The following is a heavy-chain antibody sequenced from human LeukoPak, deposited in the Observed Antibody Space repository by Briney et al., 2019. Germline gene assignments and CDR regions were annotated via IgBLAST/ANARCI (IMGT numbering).Heavy chain of an antibody. D-gene: IGHD4-17*01. CDR1: GFSLSINGVG. CDR3: AHRRDYGNIRTNWFDP. J-gene: IGHJ5*02. Sequence: ESGPTLVKPTQTLTLTCTFSGFSLSINGVGVGWIRQPPGKALEWLALIYWDDDKRYSPSLKSRLTITKDTSKNQVVLTMTNMDPVDTATYYCAHRRDYGNIRTNWFDPWGQGTLVTVSS. V-gene: IGHV2-5*02. CDR2: IYWDDDK.